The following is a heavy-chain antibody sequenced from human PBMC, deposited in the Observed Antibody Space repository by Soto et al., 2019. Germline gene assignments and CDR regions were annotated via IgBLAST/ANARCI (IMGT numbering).Heavy chain of an antibody. D-gene: IGHD3-22*01. CDR2: ISAYNGNT. J-gene: IGHJ5*02. Sequence: ASVKVSCKASGYTFTSYGISWVRQAPGQGLEWMGWISAYNGNTNYAQKLQGRVTMTTDTSTSTAYMELRSLRSDDTAVYYCARDGKWYYYDSSGYSFGIGFDPWGQGTLVTVSS. CDR3: ARDGKWYYYDSSGYSFGIGFDP. V-gene: IGHV1-18*01. CDR1: GYTFTSYG.